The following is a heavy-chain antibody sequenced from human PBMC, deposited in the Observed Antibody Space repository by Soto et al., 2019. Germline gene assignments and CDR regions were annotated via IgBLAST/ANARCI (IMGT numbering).Heavy chain of an antibody. D-gene: IGHD1-7*01. J-gene: IGHJ6*02. CDR3: ARETGTAAHYYYGMDV. V-gene: IGHV3-23*01. CDR1: GFTFSSYA. CDR2: ISGSGGST. Sequence: PGGSLRLSCAASGFTFSSYAMSWVRQAPGKGLEWVSAISGSGGSTYYADSVKGRFTISRDNAKNTLYLQMNSLRAEDTAVYYCARETGTAAHYYYGMDVWGQGTTVTVSS.